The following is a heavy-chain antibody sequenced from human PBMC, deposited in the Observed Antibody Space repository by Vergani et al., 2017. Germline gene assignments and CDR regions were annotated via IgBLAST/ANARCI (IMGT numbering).Heavy chain of an antibody. CDR2: IIPILGIA. CDR1: GGTFSSYA. D-gene: IGHD4-17*01. V-gene: IGHV1-69*04. CDR3: ARDGRAGGDYVPHLFDD. Sequence: QVQLVQSGAEVKKPGSSVKVSCKASGGTFSSYAISWVRQAPGQGLEWMGRIIPILGIANYAQKFQGRVTITADKSTSTAYMELSSLRSEDTAVYYWARDGRAGGDYVPHLFDDWGQGTRVTVSS. J-gene: IGHJ4*02.